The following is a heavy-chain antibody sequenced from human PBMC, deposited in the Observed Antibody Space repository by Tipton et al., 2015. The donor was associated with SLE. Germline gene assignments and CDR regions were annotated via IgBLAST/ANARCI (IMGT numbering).Heavy chain of an antibody. V-gene: IGHV4-39*07. CDR3: ARALWKGGDY. Sequence: TLSLTCTVSGGSISSGSYYWGWIRQPPGKGLEWIGSIYHSGSTYYNPSLKSRVTISVDTSKNQFSLKLSSVTAADTAVYYCARALWKGGDYWGQGTLVTVSS. CDR1: GGSISSGSYY. J-gene: IGHJ4*02. CDR2: IYHSGST. D-gene: IGHD1-1*01.